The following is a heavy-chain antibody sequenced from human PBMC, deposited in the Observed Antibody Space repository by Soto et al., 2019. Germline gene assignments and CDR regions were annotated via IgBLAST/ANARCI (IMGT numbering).Heavy chain of an antibody. CDR1: GYSFTRYW. CDR2: IYPGDSDT. J-gene: IGHJ6*02. CDR3: ARPRYPGRGYYGMAV. V-gene: IGHV5-51*01. D-gene: IGHD2-15*01. Sequence: GESLKISCKGSGYSFTRYWISWVRQMPGKGLECMGIIYPGDSDTRYSPSFQGQVTISADKSISTAYLQWSSLKASDTAMYYCARPRYPGRGYYGMAVWGQGTTVTVSS.